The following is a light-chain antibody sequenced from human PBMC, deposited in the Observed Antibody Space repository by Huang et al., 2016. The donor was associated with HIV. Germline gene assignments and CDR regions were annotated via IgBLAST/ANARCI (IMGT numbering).Light chain of an antibody. CDR2: LGS. CDR3: MQALQTPV. V-gene: IGKV2-28*01. Sequence: DAVVTQSPLSLPVTPGEPASISCRSSQSLLPSKGYNYLDWYVQKPGQSPHLLIDLGSNRASGVPDRFSGSGSGTDFTLKISRVEAEDVGVYYCMQALQTPVFGPGTKVDIK. CDR1: QSLLPSKGYNY. J-gene: IGKJ3*01.